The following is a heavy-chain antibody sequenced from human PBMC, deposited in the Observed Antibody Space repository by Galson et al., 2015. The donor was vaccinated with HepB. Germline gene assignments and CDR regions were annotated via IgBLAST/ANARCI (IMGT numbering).Heavy chain of an antibody. CDR2: IYYSGST. CDR1: W. D-gene: IGHD3-9*01. J-gene: IGHJ2*01. V-gene: IGHV4-28*01. CDR3: ARGGMYYDILTGFDL. Sequence: WWGWIRQPPGKGLEWIGYIYYSGSTYYNPSLKSRVTMSVDTSKNQFSLKLSSVTAADTAVYYCARGGMYYDILTGFDLWGRGTLVTVSS.